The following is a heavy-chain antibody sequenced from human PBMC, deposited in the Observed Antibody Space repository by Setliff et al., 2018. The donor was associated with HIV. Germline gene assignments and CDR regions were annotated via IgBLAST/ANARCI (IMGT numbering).Heavy chain of an antibody. V-gene: IGHV3-7*01. Sequence: GGSLRLSCAASGYTFSSYWMAWVRQAPGKGLEWVANIGQDGSEKSYGDSVKGRFTISRDNSKNTLYVQMNSLRAEDTAVYYCARHDVVRGAIDNWGQGTLVTVSS. D-gene: IGHD3-10*01. CDR1: GYTFSSYW. J-gene: IGHJ4*02. CDR3: ARHDVVRGAIDN. CDR2: IGQDGSEK.